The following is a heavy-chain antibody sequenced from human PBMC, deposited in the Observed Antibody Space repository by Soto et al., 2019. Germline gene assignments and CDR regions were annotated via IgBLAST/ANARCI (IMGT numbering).Heavy chain of an antibody. J-gene: IGHJ6*02. CDR1: GFTFSSYA. CDR2: ISSNGGST. Sequence: GGSLRLSCSASGFTFSSYAMHWVRQAPGKGLEYVSAISSNGGSTYYADSVKGRFTISRDNSKNTLYLQMSSLRAEDTAVYYCVKEFERGIVVVPAAMGEGGYYSYGMDVWGQGTTVTVS. V-gene: IGHV3-64D*06. CDR3: VKEFERGIVVVPAAMGEGGYYSYGMDV. D-gene: IGHD2-2*01.